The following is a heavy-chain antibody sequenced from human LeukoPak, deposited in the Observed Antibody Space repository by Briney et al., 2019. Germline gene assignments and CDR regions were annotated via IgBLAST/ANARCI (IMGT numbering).Heavy chain of an antibody. Sequence: PSETLSLTCTVSGGSISSYYWSWIRQPPGKGLEWIGYIYYSGSTNYNPSLKSRVTISVDTSKNQFSLKLSSVTAADTAVYYCARVDDILTGYFHNFDYWGQGTLVTVSS. CDR2: IYYSGST. D-gene: IGHD3-9*01. CDR1: GGSISSYY. V-gene: IGHV4-59*01. J-gene: IGHJ4*02. CDR3: ARVDDILTGYFHNFDY.